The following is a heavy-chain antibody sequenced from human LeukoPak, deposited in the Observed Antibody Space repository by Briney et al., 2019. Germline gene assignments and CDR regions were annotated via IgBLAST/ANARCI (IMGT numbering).Heavy chain of an antibody. D-gene: IGHD5-12*01. V-gene: IGHV3-23*01. CDR3: AKGGYSGHEFDF. Sequence: PGGSLRLSCAASGFTFSSYAMSWVRQAPGKGLEWVSAISGSGGSTYYADSVKGRFTISRDNSKNTLYLQMNSLTVEDTAVYYCAKGGYSGHEFDFWGQGALVTVSS. CDR1: GFTFSSYA. J-gene: IGHJ5*01. CDR2: ISGSGGST.